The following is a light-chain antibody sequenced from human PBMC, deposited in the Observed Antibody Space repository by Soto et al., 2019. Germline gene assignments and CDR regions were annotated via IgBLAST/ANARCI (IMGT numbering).Light chain of an antibody. CDR1: SSDVGGYNF. V-gene: IGLV2-8*01. J-gene: IGLJ2*01. CDR2: EVT. CDR3: SSYAGGNEVK. Sequence: QSALTQPPSASGSPGQSVTISCTGTSSDVGGYNFVSWYQQHPGKAPKLMIYEVTKRPSGVPDRFSGSKSGNTASLTVSGLQAEDEADYYCSSYAGGNEVKFGGGTKLTVL.